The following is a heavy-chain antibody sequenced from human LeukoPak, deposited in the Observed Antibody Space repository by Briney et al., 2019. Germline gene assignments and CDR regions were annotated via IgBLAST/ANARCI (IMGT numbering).Heavy chain of an antibody. Sequence: GGSLRLSCAASGFTFGSYAMHWVRQAPGKGLEWVAVISYDGSNKYYADSVKGRFTISRDNSKNTLYLQMNSLRAEDTAVYYCARETTHRADYYFDYWGQGTLVTVSS. CDR3: ARETTHRADYYFDY. CDR2: ISYDGSNK. V-gene: IGHV3-30-3*01. CDR1: GFTFGSYA. D-gene: IGHD1-1*01. J-gene: IGHJ4*02.